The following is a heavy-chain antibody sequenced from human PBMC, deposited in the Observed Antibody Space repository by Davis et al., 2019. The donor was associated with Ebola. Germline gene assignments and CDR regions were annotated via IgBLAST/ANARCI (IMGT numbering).Heavy chain of an antibody. CDR1: GFTFSGSA. J-gene: IGHJ4*02. Sequence: GESLKISCAASGFTFSGSAMHWVRQASGKGLEWVGRIRTTANNYATSYAASVRGRFTISRDDSKSTAFLQMNSLKTEDTAVYYCTISSVIDYWGQGTLVTVSS. D-gene: IGHD3-22*01. CDR2: IRTTANNYAT. V-gene: IGHV3-73*01. CDR3: TISSVIDY.